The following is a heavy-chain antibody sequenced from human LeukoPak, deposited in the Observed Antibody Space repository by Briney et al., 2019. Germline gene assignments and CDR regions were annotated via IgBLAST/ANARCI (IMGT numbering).Heavy chain of an antibody. V-gene: IGHV3-33*01. CDR3: ARDGEVTPWFGESQYDY. D-gene: IGHD3-10*01. J-gene: IGHJ4*02. Sequence: GGSLRLSCAASGFTFTTYGFHWVRQAPGKGLEWVAVIWYDASKKYYADSVKGRFTISRDNSKNTLYLQMNSLRAEDTAVYYCARDGEVTPWFGESQYDYWGQGTLVTVSS. CDR1: GFTFTTYG. CDR2: IWYDASKK.